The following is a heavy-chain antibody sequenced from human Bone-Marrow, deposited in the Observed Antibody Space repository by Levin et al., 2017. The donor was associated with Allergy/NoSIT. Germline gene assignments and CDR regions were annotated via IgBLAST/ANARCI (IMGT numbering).Heavy chain of an antibody. V-gene: IGHV4-4*02. CDR3: ARTYYDILAGSYPIDY. Sequence: PSETLSLTCAVSGASISSSNWWTWVRQPPGKGLEWIGDIYHSGITNYKPSLKSRVTMSLDKSKNHFFLKLTSVTAAATAAYYCARTYYDILAGSYPIDYWGQGTLVTVSS. CDR2: IYHSGIT. CDR1: GASISSSNW. D-gene: IGHD3-9*01. J-gene: IGHJ4*02.